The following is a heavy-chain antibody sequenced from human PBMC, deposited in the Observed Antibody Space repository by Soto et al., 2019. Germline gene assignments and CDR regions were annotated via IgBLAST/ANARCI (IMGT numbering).Heavy chain of an antibody. D-gene: IGHD2-15*01. CDR3: ARHQSIVVVTAARAFDI. V-gene: IGHV4-39*01. Sequence: PSETLSLTCSVSGGSISSNSHYRAWIRQPPGKGLEWIGSIYYNGDTYYNPSLKSRVTISVDTSKNQFSVKLNSVTAADTAVYYCARHQSIVVVTAARAFDIWGQGTMV. CDR2: IYYNGDT. J-gene: IGHJ3*02. CDR1: GGSISSNSHY.